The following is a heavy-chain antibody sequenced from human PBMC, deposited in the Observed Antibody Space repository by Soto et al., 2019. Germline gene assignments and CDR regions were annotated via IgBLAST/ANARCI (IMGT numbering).Heavy chain of an antibody. V-gene: IGHV1-69*06. Sequence: QVQLVQSGTVVQRRGSSVKVSCQASGGTFSSHGMAWVRQAPGQGLEWMGGIIPTFGTPTYAPKFQGRATITAAKSTNTAHIELSTLISDDTGVYYCASERSAQDFDVWGQGTMITVSS. CDR2: IIPTFGTP. J-gene: IGHJ4*01. D-gene: IGHD1-26*01. CDR3: ASERSAQDFDV. CDR1: GGTFSSHG.